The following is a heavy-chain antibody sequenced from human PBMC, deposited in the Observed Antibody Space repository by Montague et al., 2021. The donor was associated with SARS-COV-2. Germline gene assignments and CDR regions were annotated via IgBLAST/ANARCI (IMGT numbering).Heavy chain of an antibody. CDR1: GGSISSSSYY. Sequence: SETLSLTCTVSGGSISSSSYYWGWIRQPPGKGLEWIGSIYYSGSTYYSPSLKSRVTISVDTSKNQSSLKLSSVTAADTAVYYCARFPTSYYYDSKAAPATPDAFDIWGQGTMVTVSS. J-gene: IGHJ3*02. D-gene: IGHD3-22*01. CDR3: ARFPTSYYYDSKAAPATPDAFDI. CDR2: IYYSGST. V-gene: IGHV4-39*01.